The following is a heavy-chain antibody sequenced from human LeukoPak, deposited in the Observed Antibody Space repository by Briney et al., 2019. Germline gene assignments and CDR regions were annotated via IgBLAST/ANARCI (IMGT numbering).Heavy chain of an antibody. D-gene: IGHD3-3*01. CDR1: GFTFSSYA. J-gene: IGHJ3*02. CDR2: ISGSGGST. Sequence: GGSLRLSCAASGFTFSSYAMSWVRQAPGKGLEWVSAISGSGGSTYYADSVKGRFTISRDNSKNTLYLQMNSLRAEDTAVYYCANDFGVATDAFDIWGQGTMVTVSS. CDR3: ANDFGVATDAFDI. V-gene: IGHV3-23*01.